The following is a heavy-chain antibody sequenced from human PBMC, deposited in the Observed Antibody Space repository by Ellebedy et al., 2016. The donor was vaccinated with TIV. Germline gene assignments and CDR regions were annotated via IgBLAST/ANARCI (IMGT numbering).Heavy chain of an antibody. J-gene: IGHJ4*02. CDR3: ARWAGYSGTFQGPFDY. D-gene: IGHD1-26*01. CDR1: GGTFSSSA. V-gene: IGHV1-69*04. Sequence: AASVKVSCKASGGTFSSSAINWVRQAPGQGLEWMGRIIPILAIANYAQKFQSRVTITADKSTSTAYMELSSLRSEDTAVYYCARWAGYSGTFQGPFDYWGQGTLVTVSS. CDR2: IIPILAIA.